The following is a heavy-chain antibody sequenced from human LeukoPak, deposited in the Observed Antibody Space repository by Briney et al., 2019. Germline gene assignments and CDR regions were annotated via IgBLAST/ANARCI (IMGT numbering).Heavy chain of an antibody. Sequence: SGTLSLTCAVSGGSISSSNWWSWVRQPPGKGLEWIGEIYRSGSTNYNPSLKSRVTISVDKSKNQFSLKLSSVTAADTAVYYCARGDYSGSYYSSAYFDYWGQGTLVTVSS. CDR1: GGSISSSNW. J-gene: IGHJ4*02. V-gene: IGHV4-4*02. CDR2: IYRSGST. D-gene: IGHD3-10*01. CDR3: ARGDYSGSYYSSAYFDY.